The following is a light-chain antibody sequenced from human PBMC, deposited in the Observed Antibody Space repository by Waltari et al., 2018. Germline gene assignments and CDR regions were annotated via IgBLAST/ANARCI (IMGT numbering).Light chain of an antibody. Sequence: EVVLTQSPATLSLSPGETATLSCRASQGISNYLAWYQHKPGQAPRLLIYGASTRVTGIPARFSGSGSGTEFTLTISSLQSEDFAVYYCQQYNNWPPWTFGQGTKVEIK. J-gene: IGKJ1*01. CDR3: QQYNNWPPWT. CDR1: QGISNY. V-gene: IGKV3-15*01. CDR2: GAS.